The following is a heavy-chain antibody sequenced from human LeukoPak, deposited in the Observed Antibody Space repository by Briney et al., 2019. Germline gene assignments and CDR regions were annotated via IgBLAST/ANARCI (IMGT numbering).Heavy chain of an antibody. CDR1: GYSFTSYW. D-gene: IGHD3-22*01. CDR2: IYPGDSDT. Sequence: GESLKISCKGSGYSFTSYWIGWARQMPGKGLEWMGIIYPGDSDTRYSPSFQGQVTISADKSTSTAYLQWSSLKASDTAMYYCARRSAVGYYDSSGRDAFDIWGQGTMVTVSS. J-gene: IGHJ3*02. CDR3: ARRSAVGYYDSSGRDAFDI. V-gene: IGHV5-51*01.